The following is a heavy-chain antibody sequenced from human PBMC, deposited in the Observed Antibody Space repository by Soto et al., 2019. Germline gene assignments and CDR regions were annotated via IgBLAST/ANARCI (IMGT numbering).Heavy chain of an antibody. CDR2: ISYDGSNK. CDR3: ARDFHSVSGAKGLLYYYGMDV. V-gene: IGHV3-30-3*01. Sequence: GGSLRLSCAASGFTFSSYAMHWVRQAPGKGLEWVAVISYDGSNKYYADSVKGRFTISRDNSKNTLYLQMNSLRAEDTAVYYCARDFHSVSGAKGLLYYYGMDVWGQGTTVTVSS. D-gene: IGHD1-26*01. CDR1: GFTFSSYA. J-gene: IGHJ6*02.